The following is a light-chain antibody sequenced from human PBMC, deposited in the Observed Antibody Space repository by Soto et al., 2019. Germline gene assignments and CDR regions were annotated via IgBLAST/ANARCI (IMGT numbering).Light chain of an antibody. CDR3: SSYAGSNNRGV. CDR2: EVS. CDR1: STDVGGYNY. Sequence: QSVLTQPPSASGSPGQSVTISCTGTSTDVGGYNYISWYQHHPGKGPKLIIYEVSERPSGVPDRFPGSKSGDTASLTVSGLQAEDEADYYCSSYAGSNNRGVFGSGTKVTVL. J-gene: IGLJ1*01. V-gene: IGLV2-8*01.